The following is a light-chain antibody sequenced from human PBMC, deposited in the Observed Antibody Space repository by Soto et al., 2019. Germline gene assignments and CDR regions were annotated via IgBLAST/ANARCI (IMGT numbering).Light chain of an antibody. V-gene: IGKV3-20*01. Sequence: EIVLTQSPGTLSLSPGERATLSCRASQSVSSSYLAWYQQKPGQAPRLLIYGASSRATGIPARFSGSGSGTDFTLTISRLEPEDFAVDYCQQYVSSPWEFGQGPKVEIK. J-gene: IGKJ1*01. CDR3: QQYVSSPWE. CDR2: GAS. CDR1: QSVSSSY.